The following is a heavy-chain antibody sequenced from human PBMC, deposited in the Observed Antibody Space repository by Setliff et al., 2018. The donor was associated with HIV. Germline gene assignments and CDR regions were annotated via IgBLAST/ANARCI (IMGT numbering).Heavy chain of an antibody. CDR3: ANSATDASYRYFIH. J-gene: IGHJ2*01. V-gene: IGHV1-3*01. CDR1: GFIFTNYG. Sequence: ASVKVSCEASGFIFTNYGIHWVRQAPGHSLEWMGFINSGTGNTIYSQKFQGRVTFSRDTSASTAYMELSSLRSEDTAVYYSANSATDASYRYFIHWGRGNPVTVPA. CDR2: INSGTGNT.